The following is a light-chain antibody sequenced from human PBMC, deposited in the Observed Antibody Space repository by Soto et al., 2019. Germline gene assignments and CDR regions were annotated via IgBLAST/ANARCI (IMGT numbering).Light chain of an antibody. J-gene: IGKJ1*01. CDR2: QAS. CDR1: QNINDW. CDR3: QHYYGNSWK. Sequence: DIQMTQSPSTLSASVGDRVTITCRASQNINDWLAWFQQKPGKAPKVLIYQASNVENGVPSRFSGSGSGTEFTLTISSLQSDDFATYYCQHYYGNSWKFGQGTKVDIK. V-gene: IGKV1-5*03.